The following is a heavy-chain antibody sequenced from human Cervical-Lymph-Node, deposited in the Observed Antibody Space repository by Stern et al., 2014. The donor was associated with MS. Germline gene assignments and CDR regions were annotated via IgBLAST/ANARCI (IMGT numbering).Heavy chain of an antibody. D-gene: IGHD1-26*01. J-gene: IGHJ4*02. CDR3: ARGGEEWELYFDY. CDR1: GGSVSSGSYY. CDR2: IYYSGSN. V-gene: IGHV4-61*01. Sequence: QLQLQESGPGLVKPSETLSLTCTVSGGSVSSGSYYWSWIRQPPGKGLEWIGYIYYSGSNNYNPSLKSRVTISVDTSKNQFLLTLSSVTAADTAVYYCARGGEEWELYFDYWGQGTLVTVSS.